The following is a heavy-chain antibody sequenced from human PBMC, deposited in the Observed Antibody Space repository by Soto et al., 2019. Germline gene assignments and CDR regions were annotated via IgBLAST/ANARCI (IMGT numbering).Heavy chain of an antibody. J-gene: IGHJ6*03. CDR1: GGSISSYY. Sequence: SETLSLTCTFSGGSISSYYWSWIRQPPGKGLEWIGYIYYSGSTNYNPSLKSRVTISVDTSKNQFSLKLSSVTAADTAVYYCARLGLEYYYYYMDVWGKGTTVTVSS. D-gene: IGHD4-17*01. CDR3: ARLGLEYYYYYMDV. CDR2: IYYSGST. V-gene: IGHV4-59*08.